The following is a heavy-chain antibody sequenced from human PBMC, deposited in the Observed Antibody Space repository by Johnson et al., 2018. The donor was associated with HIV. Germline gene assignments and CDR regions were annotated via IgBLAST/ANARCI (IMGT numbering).Heavy chain of an antibody. V-gene: IGHV3-9*03. Sequence: QLVESGGGLVQPGGSLRLSCAASGFTFDDYAMHWVRQPPGKGLEWVSGISWNSDNIAYADSVKGRFPISRDNSKNTLYLQMGSLRAEEMAVYYCARERKVEMATILSDAFDIWGQGTMVTVSS. D-gene: IGHD5-24*01. CDR2: ISWNSDNI. J-gene: IGHJ3*02. CDR1: GFTFDDYA. CDR3: ARERKVEMATILSDAFDI.